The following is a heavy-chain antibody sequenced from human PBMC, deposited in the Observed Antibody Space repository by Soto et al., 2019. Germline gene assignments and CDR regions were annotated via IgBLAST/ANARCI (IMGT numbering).Heavy chain of an antibody. CDR1: GYTFTSYY. J-gene: IGHJ3*02. V-gene: IGHV1-46*01. CDR3: ARPVTSPDHLDI. CDR2: INPSGGST. D-gene: IGHD4-4*01. Sequence: GASVKVSCKASGYTFTSYYMHWVRQAPGQGLEWMGIINPSGGSTSYAQKFQGRLTLATDTSTSTAYMELRSLRSDDTALYYCARPVTSPDHLDIWGQGTMVTVS.